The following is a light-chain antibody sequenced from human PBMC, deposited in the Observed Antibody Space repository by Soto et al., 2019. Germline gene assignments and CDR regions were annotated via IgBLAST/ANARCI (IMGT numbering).Light chain of an antibody. CDR3: QQYNNWPPIT. CDR1: QSISDT. CDR2: GAS. V-gene: IGKV3D-15*01. Sequence: EIVMTQSPATLSVSPGGIATLSCRASQSISDTLAWYQQKPGQAPRLLIYGASTRATGIPARFSGSGSGTEFTLTISSLQSEDFAVYYCQQYNNWPPITFGQGTRLEIK. J-gene: IGKJ5*01.